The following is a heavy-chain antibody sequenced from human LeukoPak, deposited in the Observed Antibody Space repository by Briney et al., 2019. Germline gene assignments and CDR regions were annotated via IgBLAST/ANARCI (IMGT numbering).Heavy chain of an antibody. V-gene: IGHV3-7*01. Sequence: GRSLRLSCAASGFTFSSYAMHWVRQAPGKGLEWVANIKQDGSEKYYVDSVKGRFTISRDNAKNSLYLQMNSLRAEDTAVYYCARDAAAGFDYWGRGTLVTVSS. CDR1: GFTFSSYA. D-gene: IGHD6-13*01. CDR3: ARDAAAGFDY. CDR2: IKQDGSEK. J-gene: IGHJ4*02.